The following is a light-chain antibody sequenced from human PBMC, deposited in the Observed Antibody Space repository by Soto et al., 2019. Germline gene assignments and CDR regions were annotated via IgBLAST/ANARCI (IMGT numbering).Light chain of an antibody. J-gene: IGKJ5*01. CDR2: DSS. CDR1: QSVSSY. Sequence: EIVLTQSPDTLSLSPGEGATLSCSASQSVSSYLAWYQQKAGQAPRLLIYDSSTRAIVIPTRFSGSRSGTEFTLTISSLQSEDFAVYYCQQYTNWPPNNFGQGTRLEIK. V-gene: IGKV3-15*01. CDR3: QQYTNWPPNN.